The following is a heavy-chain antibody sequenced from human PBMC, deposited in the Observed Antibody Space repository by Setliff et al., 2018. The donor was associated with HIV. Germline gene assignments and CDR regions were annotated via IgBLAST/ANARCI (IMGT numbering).Heavy chain of an antibody. CDR1: GFTFDDYA. D-gene: IGHD5-18*01. CDR2: ISWNSGSI. CDR3: AKDKGYSYARGGRGNWFDP. J-gene: IGHJ5*02. V-gene: IGHV3-9*01. Sequence: PGGSLRLSCVTSGFTFDDYAMHWVRQAPGKGLEWVSGISWNSGSIGYADSVKGRFTISRDNAKNSLYLQMNSLRAEDTALYYCAKDKGYSYARGGRGNWFDPWGQGTLVTVSS.